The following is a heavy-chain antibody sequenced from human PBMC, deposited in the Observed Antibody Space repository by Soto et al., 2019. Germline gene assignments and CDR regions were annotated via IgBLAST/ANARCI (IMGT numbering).Heavy chain of an antibody. CDR1: GGTFSTYS. J-gene: IGHJ5*02. CDR3: ARGFAVVPAPDSGLNWFDP. CDR2: IIPILDVV. V-gene: IGHV1-69*02. D-gene: IGHD2-2*01. Sequence: QVPLVQSGAEVKKPGSSVNVSCKVSGGTFSTYSIGWVRQAPGQGLEWIGRIIPILDVVDYAQKFQDRVTITADKSTNTAYMGLSSLRSDDTAVYFCARGFAVVPAPDSGLNWFDPWGQGTLVTVSS.